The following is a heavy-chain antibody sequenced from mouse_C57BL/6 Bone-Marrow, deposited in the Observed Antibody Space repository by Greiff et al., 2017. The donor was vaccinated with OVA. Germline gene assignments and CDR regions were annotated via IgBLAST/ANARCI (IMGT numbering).Heavy chain of an antibody. CDR3: ARLGYGYDGGY. D-gene: IGHD2-2*01. Sequence: QVQLQQPGAELVRPGTSVKVSCKASGYAFTNYLIEWVKQRPGQGLEWIGVINPGSGGTNYNEKFKGKATLTADKSSSTAYMQLSSLTSEDSAVYFCARLGYGYDGGYWGQGTTLTVSS. V-gene: IGHV1-54*01. J-gene: IGHJ2*01. CDR2: INPGSGGT. CDR1: GYAFTNYL.